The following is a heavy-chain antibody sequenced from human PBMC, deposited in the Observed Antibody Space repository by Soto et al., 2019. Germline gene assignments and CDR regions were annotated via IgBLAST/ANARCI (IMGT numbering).Heavy chain of an antibody. Sequence: QITLKESGPTLVKPTQTLTLTCTFSGFALSARGMGVGWIRQPPGKALEWLALIYWDGDKWYGPSLKNRATITEDTPKNQVVLTMTNMDPVDTATYYCANGSRGWQSYFTHWGQGALVTVSS. V-gene: IGHV2-5*05. CDR3: ANGSRGWQSYFTH. CDR2: IYWDGDK. D-gene: IGHD6-19*01. J-gene: IGHJ4*02. CDR1: GFALSARGMG.